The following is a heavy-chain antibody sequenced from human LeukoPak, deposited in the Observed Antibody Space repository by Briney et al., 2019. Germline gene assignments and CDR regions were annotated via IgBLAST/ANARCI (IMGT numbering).Heavy chain of an antibody. CDR3: VKDVGYCGSTSCYFSY. J-gene: IGHJ4*02. CDR1: GFTFSSYA. D-gene: IGHD2-2*01. Sequence: GGSLRLSCAASGFTFSSYAMSWVRQAPGKGLEWVSAISGSGGSTYYADSVKGRFTISRDNSKNTLYLQMNSLRAEDTAVYYCVKDVGYCGSTSCYFSYWGQGTLVTVAS. CDR2: ISGSGGST. V-gene: IGHV3-23*01.